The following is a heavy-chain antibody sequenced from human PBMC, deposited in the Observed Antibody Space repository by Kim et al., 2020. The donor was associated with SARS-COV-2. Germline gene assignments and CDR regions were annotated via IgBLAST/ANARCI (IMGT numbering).Heavy chain of an antibody. CDR3: LRDRVTARHYWFDP. J-gene: IGHJ5*02. D-gene: IGHD6-6*01. CDR1: GYTFTGYY. V-gene: IGHV1-2*06. CDR2: INPDSGGT. Sequence: ASVKVSCKASGYTFTGYYIHWLRQAPGQGLEWMGRINPDSGGTNYAQRFQGSVTMTRDTSISTAYMELSRLRSDDTAVYYCLRDRVTARHYWFDPWGQGTLVTVSS.